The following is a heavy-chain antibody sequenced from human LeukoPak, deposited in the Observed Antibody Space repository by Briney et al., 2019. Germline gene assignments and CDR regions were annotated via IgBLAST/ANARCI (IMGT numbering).Heavy chain of an antibody. CDR1: GGPMSDSC. J-gene: IGHJ3*01. Sequence: SETLSPICTVSGGPMSDSCWSWIRHFAATGMEWIGRIHAIGSTNYNPSLKSRVIISLDTSKNQFSLSLSAVTAADTATYYCARILDRDAWGQGTLVTVSP. CDR3: ARILDRDA. V-gene: IGHV4-4*07. CDR2: IHAIGST. D-gene: IGHD3-22*01.